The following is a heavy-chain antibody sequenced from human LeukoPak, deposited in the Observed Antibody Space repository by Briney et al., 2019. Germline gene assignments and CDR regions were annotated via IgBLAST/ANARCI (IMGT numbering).Heavy chain of an antibody. CDR3: AKGHLSSSDYYDSSGLRY. V-gene: IGHV3-30*02. CDR1: GFTFSSYG. CDR2: IRYDGSNK. J-gene: IGHJ4*02. Sequence: GGSLRLSCAASGFTFSSYGMHWVRQAPGKGLELVAFIRYDGSNKYYADSVKGRFTISRDNSKNTLYVQMNSLRAEDTAVYYCAKGHLSSSDYYDSSGLRYWGQGTLVTVSS. D-gene: IGHD3-22*01.